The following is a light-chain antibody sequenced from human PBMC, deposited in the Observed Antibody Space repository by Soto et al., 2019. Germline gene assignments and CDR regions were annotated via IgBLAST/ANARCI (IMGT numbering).Light chain of an antibody. CDR1: SSDVGAYIY. Sequence: QSALTHPASVSWSPGQSITIACTGTSSDVGAYIYVSWYQHHPGKAPKVMIYEVTNRPSGVSDRFSGSKSGNTASLTISGLQAEEEADYYCCSYTSSRTYVFGTGTKVTVL. V-gene: IGLV2-14*01. CDR3: CSYTSSRTYV. J-gene: IGLJ1*01. CDR2: EVT.